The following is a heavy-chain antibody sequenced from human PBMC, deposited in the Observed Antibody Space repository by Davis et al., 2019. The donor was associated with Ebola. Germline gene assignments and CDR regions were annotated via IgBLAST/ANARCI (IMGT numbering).Heavy chain of an antibody. V-gene: IGHV3-23*01. D-gene: IGHD5-24*01. CDR2: ISGSGGST. Sequence: PGGSLRLSCAASGFTFSSYWMHWVRQAPGKGLEWVSAISGSGGSTYYADSVKGRFTISRDNSKNTLYLQMNSLRAEDTAVYYCTCTIQMAPTDYWGQGTLVTVSS. J-gene: IGHJ4*02. CDR3: TCTIQMAPTDY. CDR1: GFTFSSYW.